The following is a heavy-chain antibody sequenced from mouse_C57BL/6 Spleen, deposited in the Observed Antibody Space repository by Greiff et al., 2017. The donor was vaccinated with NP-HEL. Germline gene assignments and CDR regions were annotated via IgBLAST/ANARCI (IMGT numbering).Heavy chain of an antibody. D-gene: IGHD2-12*01. CDR1: GFTFSDYY. CDR3: ARVSYSPTGAMDY. J-gene: IGHJ4*01. Sequence: EVQVVESEGGLVQPGSSMKLSCTASGFTFSDYYMAWVRQVPEKGLEWVANINYDGSSTYYLDSLKSRFIISRDNAKNILYLQMISLKSEDTATYYCARVSYSPTGAMDYWGQGTSVTVSS. CDR2: INYDGSST. V-gene: IGHV5-16*01.